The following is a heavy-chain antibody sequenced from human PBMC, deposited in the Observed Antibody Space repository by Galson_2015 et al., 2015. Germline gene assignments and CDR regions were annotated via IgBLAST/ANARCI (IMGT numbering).Heavy chain of an antibody. D-gene: IGHD2-15*01. V-gene: IGHV3-21*01. CDR3: ARDTYNCSGGSCYGRFDY. Sequence: SLRLSCAASGFTFSSYSMNWVRQAPGKGLEWVSSISSSSSYTYYADSVKGRFTISRDNAKNSLYLQMNSLRAEDTAVYYCARDTYNCSGGSCYGRFDYWGQGTLVTVSS. J-gene: IGHJ4*02. CDR2: ISSSSSYT. CDR1: GFTFSSYS.